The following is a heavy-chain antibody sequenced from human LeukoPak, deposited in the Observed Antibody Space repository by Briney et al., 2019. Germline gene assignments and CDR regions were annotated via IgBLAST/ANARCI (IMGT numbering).Heavy chain of an antibody. V-gene: IGHV4-61*02. CDR2: IYTSGST. J-gene: IGHJ4*02. CDR3: AGSGDTFDY. CDR1: GGSIISGSYY. Sequence: PSETLSLTCTVSGGSIISGSYYWSWIRQPAGKGLEWIGRIYTSGSTNYNPSLKSRVTISVDTSKNQFSLKLSSVTAADTAVYYCAGSGDTFDYWGQGTLVTVSS. D-gene: IGHD1-26*01.